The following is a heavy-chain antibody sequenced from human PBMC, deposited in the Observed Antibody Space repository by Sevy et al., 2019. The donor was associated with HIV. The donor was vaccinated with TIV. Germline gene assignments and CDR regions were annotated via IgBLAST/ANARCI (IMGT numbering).Heavy chain of an antibody. CDR3: ARDPASMGIAVAVYGMDV. CDR1: GGTFSSYA. D-gene: IGHD6-19*01. V-gene: IGHV1-69*13. CDR2: IIPIFGTA. Sequence: ASVKVSCKASGGTFSSYAISWVRQAPGQGLEWMGGIIPIFGTANYAQKFQGRVTITADESMSTAYMELSSLRSEDTAVYYCARDPASMGIAVAVYGMDVWGQGTTVTVSS. J-gene: IGHJ6*02.